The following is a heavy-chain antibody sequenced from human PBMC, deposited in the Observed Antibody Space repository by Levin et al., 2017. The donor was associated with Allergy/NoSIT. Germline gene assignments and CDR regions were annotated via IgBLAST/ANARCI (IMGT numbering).Heavy chain of an antibody. CDR3: AKDSYCSRTACYAGSDY. CDR1: EFTFSRYA. CDR2: IGGSDGTT. D-gene: IGHD2-2*01. V-gene: IGHV3-23*01. J-gene: IGHJ4*02. Sequence: ASVKVSCTASEFTFSRYAMSWVRQAPGKGLEWVSVIGGSDGTTFYTDSVKGRFTISRDYSKNTLYLQMNSLRAEDTAVYYCAKDSYCSRTACYAGSDYWGQGTLVTVSS.